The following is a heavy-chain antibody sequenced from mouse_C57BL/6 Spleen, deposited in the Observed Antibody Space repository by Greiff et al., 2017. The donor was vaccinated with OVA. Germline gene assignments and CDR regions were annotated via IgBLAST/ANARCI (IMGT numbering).Heavy chain of an antibody. J-gene: IGHJ2*01. V-gene: IGHV1-42*01. D-gene: IGHD2-5*01. CDR2: INPSTGGT. Sequence: EVQLVESGPELVKPGASVKISCKASGYSFTGYYMNWVKQSPEKSLEWIGEINPSTGGTTYNQKFKAKATLTVDKSSSTAYMQLKSLTSEDSAVYYCARGGSNYPDYWGQGTTLTVSS. CDR3: ARGGSNYPDY. CDR1: GYSFTGYY.